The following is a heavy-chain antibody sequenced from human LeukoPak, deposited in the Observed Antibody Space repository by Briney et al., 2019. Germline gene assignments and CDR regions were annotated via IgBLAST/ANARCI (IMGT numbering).Heavy chain of an antibody. CDR2: ISGGGIGI. CDR1: GFIFSNYA. CDR3: TRRRGNQQPIDY. V-gene: IGHV3-23*01. J-gene: IGHJ4*02. Sequence: GGSLRLSCKASGFIFSNYAMSWVRQAPGKGLEWVSAISGGGIGIYYADSLKGRFTISRDDSKNTLYLQMNSLRAEDTAVYYCTRRRGNQQPIDYWGQGTLVTVSS. D-gene: IGHD2-2*01.